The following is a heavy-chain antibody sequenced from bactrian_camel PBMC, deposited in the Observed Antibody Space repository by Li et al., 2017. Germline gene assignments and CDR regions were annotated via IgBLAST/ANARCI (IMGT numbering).Heavy chain of an antibody. V-gene: IGHV3S40*01. CDR3: VRDGATSAGLWFDY. CDR2: ISGRGRVT. D-gene: IGHD1*01. CDR1: GFTFSDYL. J-gene: IGHJ4*01. Sequence: DVQLVESGGGSVQPGGSLRLSCVASGFTFSDYLMAWVRQAPGKGLEWISRISGRGRVTTYADSVKGRFTIARDNAENTVYLQMNTLKPEDTAVYYCVRDGATSAGLWFDYWGQGTQVTVS.